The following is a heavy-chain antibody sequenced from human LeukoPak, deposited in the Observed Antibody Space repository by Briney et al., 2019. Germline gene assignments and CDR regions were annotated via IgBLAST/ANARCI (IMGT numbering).Heavy chain of an antibody. CDR2: IYSGGDT. D-gene: IGHD5-24*01. CDR3: ARYNFYGGTPFDC. V-gene: IGHV3-66*01. CDR1: GITVSSNY. J-gene: IGHJ4*02. Sequence: GGSLRLSCAASGITVSSNYMSWVRQAPGKGLEWVSVIYSGGDTYYADSAKGRFTISRDNSKNTLYLQMSSLRSEDTAVYYCARYNFYGGTPFDCWGQGTLVTVSS.